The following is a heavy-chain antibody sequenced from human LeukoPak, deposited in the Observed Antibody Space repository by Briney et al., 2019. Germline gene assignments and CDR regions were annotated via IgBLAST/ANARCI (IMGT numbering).Heavy chain of an antibody. CDR1: GFTFSNYW. J-gene: IGHJ4*02. CDR3: VSDAWMASTPLDY. Sequence: GGSLRLSCAASGFTFSNYWMHWVRQAPGKGLVWVSRIKNDGSSTNYADSVKGRFTISRDNAKNTPYLQINSLRAEDTAVYYCVSDAWMASTPLDYWGQGTLVTVSS. V-gene: IGHV3-74*01. CDR2: IKNDGSST. D-gene: IGHD5-24*01.